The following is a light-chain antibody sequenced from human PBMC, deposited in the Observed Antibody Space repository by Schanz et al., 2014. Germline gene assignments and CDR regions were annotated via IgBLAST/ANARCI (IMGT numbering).Light chain of an antibody. CDR1: HSITTY. V-gene: IGKV1-39*01. J-gene: IGKJ1*01. Sequence: DIQVTQSPSSLSASVGDRVTITCRTSHSITTYLNWYQHKPGKAPKLLIYAASSLQSGVPSRFSGSGSGTDFTLTISSLQPEDFATYYCQQSYSTPWTFGLGTKVEIK. CDR3: QQSYSTPWT. CDR2: AAS.